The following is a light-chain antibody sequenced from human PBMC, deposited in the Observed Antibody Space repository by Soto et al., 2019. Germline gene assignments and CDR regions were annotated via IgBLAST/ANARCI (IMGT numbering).Light chain of an antibody. CDR3: QHSNSCSAA. J-gene: IGKJ1*01. V-gene: IGKV1-5*03. CDR1: QTISSW. CDR2: EAS. Sequence: DIQMTQSPSTLSGSVGDRVTITCRASQTISSWLAWYQQKPGKAPRLLIYEASTLTIGVPARFSGSRSGTDFTLTLRRLPPDDFATYYCQHSNSCSAALGPGTQVDIK.